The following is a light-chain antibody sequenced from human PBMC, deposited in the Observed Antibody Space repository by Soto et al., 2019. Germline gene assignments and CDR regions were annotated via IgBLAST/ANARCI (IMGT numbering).Light chain of an antibody. CDR1: QSISRQ. V-gene: IGKV1-5*03. CDR3: RQYQSYWT. Sequence: DIQMTQSPSTLSASVGDRVSITCRASQSISRQLAWYRQKPGKAPNLLIYQASNLGTGVPSRFTGSGSGTEFTLTISGLQPDDLATYYCRQYQSYWTFGQGTKVEVK. CDR2: QAS. J-gene: IGKJ1*01.